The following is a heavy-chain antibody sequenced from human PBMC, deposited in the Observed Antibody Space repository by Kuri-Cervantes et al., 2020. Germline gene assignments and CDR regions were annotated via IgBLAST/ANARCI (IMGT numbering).Heavy chain of an antibody. V-gene: IGHV3-9*01. CDR1: GFTFGNYA. J-gene: IGHJ6*03. CDR2: ISWDSVTM. CDR3: AKGAVTIFGIFITYMDV. Sequence: GGSLRLSCAASGFTFGNYAMHWVRQAPGKGLEWVSGISWDSVTMNYADSVKGRFTISRDNTKNSLYLQMDSLRAEDTALYYCAKGAVTIFGIFITYMDVWGKGTAVTVSS. D-gene: IGHD3-3*01.